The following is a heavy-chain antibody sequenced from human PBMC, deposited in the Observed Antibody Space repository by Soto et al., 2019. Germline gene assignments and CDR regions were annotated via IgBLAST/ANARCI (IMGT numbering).Heavy chain of an antibody. CDR3: AIWGNDSSGYYPGDDAFDI. D-gene: IGHD3-22*01. V-gene: IGHV3-30*03. Sequence: GGSLRLSCAASGFTFSSYGMHWVRQAPGKGLEWVAVISYDGSNKYYADSVKGRFTISRDNSKNTLYLQMNSLRAEDTAVYYCAIWGNDSSGYYPGDDAFDIWGQGTMVTVSS. J-gene: IGHJ3*02. CDR1: GFTFSSYG. CDR2: ISYDGSNK.